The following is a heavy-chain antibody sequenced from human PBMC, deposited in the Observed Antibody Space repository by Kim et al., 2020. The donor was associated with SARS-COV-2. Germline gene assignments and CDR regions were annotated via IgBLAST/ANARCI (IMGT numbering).Heavy chain of an antibody. Sequence: SVKVSCKASGGTFSSYAISWVRQAPGQGLEWMGGIIPIFGTANYAQKFQGRVTITADESTSTAYMELSSLRSEDTAVYYCAGAVGGMMNWFDPWGQGTLVTVSS. D-gene: IGHD3-16*01. J-gene: IGHJ5*02. CDR2: IIPIFGTA. CDR1: GGTFSSYA. V-gene: IGHV1-69*13. CDR3: AGAVGGMMNWFDP.